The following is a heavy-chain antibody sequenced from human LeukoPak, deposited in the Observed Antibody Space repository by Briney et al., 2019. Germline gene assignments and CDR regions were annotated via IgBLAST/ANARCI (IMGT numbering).Heavy chain of an antibody. D-gene: IGHD1-26*01. CDR1: GGSISSYY. Sequence: SETLSLTCTVSGGSISSYYWTWIRQPPGKGLEWIGYIYYSGSTNYNPSLKSRVTISVDTSKNQFSLKLTSVTAADTAVYYCARGVNSGYFDYCGQGTLVTVSS. CDR2: IYYSGST. V-gene: IGHV4-59*01. J-gene: IGHJ4*02. CDR3: ARGVNSGYFDY.